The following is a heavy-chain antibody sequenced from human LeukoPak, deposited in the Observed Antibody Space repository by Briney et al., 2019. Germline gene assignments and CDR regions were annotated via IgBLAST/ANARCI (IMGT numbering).Heavy chain of an antibody. D-gene: IGHD6-6*01. V-gene: IGHV3-9*01. CDR2: ISWNSGSI. CDR3: AKDSSSEGYYFDY. Sequence: GGSLRLSCAASGFTFDDYTMHWVRQAPGKGLEWVSGISWNSGSIGYADSVKGRFTISRDNAKNSLYLQMNSLRAEDTALYYCAKDSSSEGYYFDYWGQGTLVTVSS. CDR1: GFTFDDYT. J-gene: IGHJ4*02.